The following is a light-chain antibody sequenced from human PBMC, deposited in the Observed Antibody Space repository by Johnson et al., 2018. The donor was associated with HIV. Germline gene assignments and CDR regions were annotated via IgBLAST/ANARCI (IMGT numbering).Light chain of an antibody. V-gene: IGLV1-51*01. Sequence: QSVLTQPPSVSAAPGQKVTISCSGSSSNIGNNYVSWYQQLPGTAPKLLIYDNNKRPSGIPDRFSGSTSGTSATLGITGLQTGDEADYYCGTWDSSLSAVYCFGSGTKVTVL. CDR2: DNN. CDR1: SSNIGNNY. J-gene: IGLJ1*01. CDR3: GTWDSSLSAVYC.